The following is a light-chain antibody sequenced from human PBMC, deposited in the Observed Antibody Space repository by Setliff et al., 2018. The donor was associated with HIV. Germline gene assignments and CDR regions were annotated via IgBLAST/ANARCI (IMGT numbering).Light chain of an antibody. CDR2: SND. V-gene: IGLV1-44*01. Sequence: QSVLTQPPSASGTPGQRVTISCSGSNSNIGSNTVNWDQQLPGTAPKLFIYSNDQRPSGVPDRFSGSKSGTSASLAISGLQSEDEANYYCAAWDDRLNGFYVFGTGT. CDR1: NSNIGSNT. J-gene: IGLJ1*01. CDR3: AAWDDRLNGFYV.